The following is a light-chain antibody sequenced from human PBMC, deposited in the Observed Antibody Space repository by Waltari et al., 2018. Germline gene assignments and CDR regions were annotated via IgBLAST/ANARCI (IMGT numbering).Light chain of an antibody. V-gene: IGLV1-40*02. CDR3: QSYDNMVHGCV. CDR1: NSNIGAFQ. Sequence: QSVLTQPPSVSGAPGQRVTISCSGANSNIGAFQVHWYQKPPGAAPKLLIYGSTNRPAGVPDRFSGSKSDTSASLVITGLQVEDEGDFYCQSYDNMVHGCVFGTGTKVIV. CDR2: GST. J-gene: IGLJ1*01.